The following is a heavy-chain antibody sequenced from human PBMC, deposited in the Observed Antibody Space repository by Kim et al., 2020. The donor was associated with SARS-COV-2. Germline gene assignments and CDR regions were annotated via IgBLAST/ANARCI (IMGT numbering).Heavy chain of an antibody. J-gene: IGHJ4*02. CDR2: IYYSGST. D-gene: IGHD2-8*01. CDR1: GGSISSSSHY. CDR3: ARHDRQWLAISPHHFDY. Sequence: SETLSLTCTVSGGSISSSSHYWGWIRQPPGKGLEWIGSIYYSGSTYYNPSLKSRVTISVDTSKNQFSLKLSSVTAADTAVYYCARHDRQWLAISPHHFDYWGQGTLVTVSS. V-gene: IGHV4-39*01.